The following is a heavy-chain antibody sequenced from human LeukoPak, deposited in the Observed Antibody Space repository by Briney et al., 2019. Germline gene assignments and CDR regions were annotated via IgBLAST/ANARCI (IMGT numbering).Heavy chain of an antibody. J-gene: IGHJ6*02. CDR1: GYTFTSYG. Sequence: GASVKVSCKASGYTFTSYGISWVRQAPGQGLEWMGWISAYNGNTNYAQKLQGRVTMTTDTSTSTAYMELRSLRSDDTAVYYCARFRPRIVGATSYYYYGMDVWGQGTTVTVSS. CDR2: ISAYNGNT. D-gene: IGHD1-26*01. V-gene: IGHV1-18*01. CDR3: ARFRPRIVGATSYYYYGMDV.